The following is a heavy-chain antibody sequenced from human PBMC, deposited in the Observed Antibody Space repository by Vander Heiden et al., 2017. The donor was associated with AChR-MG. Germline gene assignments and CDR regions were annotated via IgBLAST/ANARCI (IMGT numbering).Heavy chain of an antibody. V-gene: IGHV3-23*01. Sequence: EVPLLEPRGGLLQPGGSLRLPCAASGFTFDSYGMSWVRQARGKGLEWVSAISGSGGSTYYADSVKGRFTISRDNSKNTLYLQMNSLRAEDTAVYYCAKDVPTNWGSVPYFDYWGQGTLVTVSS. CDR3: AKDVPTNWGSVPYFDY. D-gene: IGHD7-27*01. CDR1: GFTFDSYG. CDR2: ISGSGGST. J-gene: IGHJ4*02.